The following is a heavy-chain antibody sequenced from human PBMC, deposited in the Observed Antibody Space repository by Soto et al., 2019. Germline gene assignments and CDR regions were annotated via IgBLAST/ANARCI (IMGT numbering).Heavy chain of an antibody. J-gene: IGHJ4*02. D-gene: IGHD2-2*01. Sequence: QVQLQESGPGLVKPSQTLSLTCTVSGGSISSGGSYWSWIRQHPGKGLEWIGYIHYSGTTYYNPSLKSRVTISVDTSKNQFSLKLTSVTAADTAVYYCAGVVVPDAAIDYWGQGTLVTVAA. V-gene: IGHV4-31*03. CDR2: IHYSGTT. CDR1: GGSISSGGSY. CDR3: AGVVVPDAAIDY.